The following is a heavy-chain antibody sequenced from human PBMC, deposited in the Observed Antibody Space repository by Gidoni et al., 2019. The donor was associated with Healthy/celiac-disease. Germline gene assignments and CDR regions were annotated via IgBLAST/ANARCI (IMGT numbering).Heavy chain of an antibody. CDR2: ISSSSSTI. CDR3: ARDIYFDRLGRVAELPGYAFDI. J-gene: IGHJ3*02. V-gene: IGHV3-48*02. D-gene: IGHD2-15*01. Sequence: EVPLVESGGGLVQPGGSMRLSCAASGFTFSSYSMNWVRQAPGKGLEWVSYISSSSSTIYYADSVKGRFTISRDNAKNSLYLQMNSLRDEDTAVYYCARDIYFDRLGRVAELPGYAFDIWGQGTMVTVSS. CDR1: GFTFSSYS.